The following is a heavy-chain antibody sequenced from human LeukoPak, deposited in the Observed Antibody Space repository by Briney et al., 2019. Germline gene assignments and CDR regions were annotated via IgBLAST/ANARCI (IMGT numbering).Heavy chain of an antibody. D-gene: IGHD3-22*01. CDR1: GYTFTGYY. Sequence: GVSVKVSCKASGYTFTGYYMHWVRQAPGQGLEWMGRINPNSGGTNYAQKFQGRVTMTRDTSISTAYMELSRLRSDDTAVYYCARVGYYDSSGPLNDYWGQGTLVTVSS. CDR2: INPNSGGT. J-gene: IGHJ4*02. V-gene: IGHV1-2*06. CDR3: ARVGYYDSSGPLNDY.